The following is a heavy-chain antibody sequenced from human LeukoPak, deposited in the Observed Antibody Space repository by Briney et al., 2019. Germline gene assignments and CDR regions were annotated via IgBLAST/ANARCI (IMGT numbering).Heavy chain of an antibody. Sequence: SETLSLTCTVSGGSISSYYWSWIRQPPGKGLEWSGYIYYSGSTNYNPSLKSRVTISVDTSKNQFSLKLSSVTAADTAVYYCASGLYCSSTSCYPSKVYYFDYWGQGTLVTVSS. D-gene: IGHD2-2*01. V-gene: IGHV4-59*08. J-gene: IGHJ4*02. CDR3: ASGLYCSSTSCYPSKVYYFDY. CDR1: GGSISSYY. CDR2: IYYSGST.